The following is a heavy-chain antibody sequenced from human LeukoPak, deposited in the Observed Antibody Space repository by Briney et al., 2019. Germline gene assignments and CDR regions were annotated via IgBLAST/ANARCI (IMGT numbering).Heavy chain of an antibody. CDR1: GYSFTSYW. Sequence: GESLKISCKGSGYSFTSYWIVWVRQMPGKGLEWMGTIYPGDSDTRYSPSFQGQVTISADKSITTAYLQWSSLKASGTAIYYCARPLVGTGYSSSWYFHYWGQGTLVTVSS. CDR3: ARPLVGTGYSSSWYFHY. V-gene: IGHV5-51*01. J-gene: IGHJ4*02. CDR2: IYPGDSDT. D-gene: IGHD6-13*01.